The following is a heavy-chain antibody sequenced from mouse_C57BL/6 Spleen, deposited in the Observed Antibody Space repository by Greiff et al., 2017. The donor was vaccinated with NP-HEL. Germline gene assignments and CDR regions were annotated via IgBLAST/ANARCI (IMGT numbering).Heavy chain of an antibody. CDR1: GFTFSDYY. D-gene: IGHD2-3*01. V-gene: IGHV5-12*01. CDR2: ISNGGGST. J-gene: IGHJ4*01. Sequence: EVQLVESGGGLVQPGGSLKLSCAASGFTFSDYYMYWVRQTPEKRLEWVAYISNGGGSTYYPATVKGRFTISRDNAKNTLYLQMSRLKSEDTAMYYCARHIDGYPGYAMDYWGQGTSVTVSS. CDR3: ARHIDGYPGYAMDY.